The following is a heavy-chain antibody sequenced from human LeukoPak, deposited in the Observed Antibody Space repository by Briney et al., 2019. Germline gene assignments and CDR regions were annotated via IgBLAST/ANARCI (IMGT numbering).Heavy chain of an antibody. CDR3: ARVRVILTTMASFSY. J-gene: IGHJ4*02. D-gene: IGHD3-9*01. CDR2: ISNDGTEK. V-gene: IGHV3-30-3*01. CDR1: EFTFTNNG. Sequence: HPGGSLRLSCTASEFTFTNNGMHWVRQAPGKGLEWVAVISNDGTEKYYADSVKGRFTISRDNSENTLYLQLNSLRPDDTAVYYCARVRVILTTMASFSYWGLGTLVTVSS.